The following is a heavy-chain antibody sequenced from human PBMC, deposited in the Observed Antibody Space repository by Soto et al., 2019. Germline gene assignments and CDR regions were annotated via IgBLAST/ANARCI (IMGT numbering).Heavy chain of an antibody. CDR2: ISYDGSNK. CDR3: AKDRRIQLWSNSAGYYYYYVIDF. V-gene: IGHV3-30*18. Sequence: PGGSLRLACAASGFTFNSYGMHWVRQAPGKGREKLAVISYDGSNKYYADSEKGRFTISRDNSKNTLYLQMNYLRAEDTAVYYCAKDRRIQLWSNSAGYYYYYVIDFWGQRSRDT. J-gene: IGHJ6*02. D-gene: IGHD5-18*01. CDR1: GFTFNSYG.